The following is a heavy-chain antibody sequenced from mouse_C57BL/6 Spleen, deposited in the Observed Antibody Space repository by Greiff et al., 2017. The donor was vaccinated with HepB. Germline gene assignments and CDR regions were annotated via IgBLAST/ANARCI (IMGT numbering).Heavy chain of an antibody. CDR1: GYTFTSYW. Sequence: QVQLQQPGPELVKPGASVKLSCKASGYTFTSYWMHWVKQRPGQGLEWIGNINPSNGGTNYNEKFKSKATLTVDKSSSTAYMQLSSLTSEDSAVYYCARGETRTGYYYAMDYWGQGTSVTVSS. J-gene: IGHJ4*01. V-gene: IGHV1-53*01. CDR2: INPSNGGT. CDR3: ARGETRTGYYYAMDY.